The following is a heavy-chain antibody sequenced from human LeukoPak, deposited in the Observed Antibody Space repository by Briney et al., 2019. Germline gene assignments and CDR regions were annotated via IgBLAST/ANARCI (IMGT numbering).Heavy chain of an antibody. D-gene: IGHD3-16*02. CDR1: GFTVSSNY. CDR2: IYSGGST. V-gene: IGHV3-53*01. CDR3: ARATSYVWGSYRSYYFDY. Sequence: GGSLRLSCAASGFTVSSNYMSWVRQAPGKGLEWVSVIYSGGSTYYADPVKGRFTISRDNSKNTLYLQMNSLRAEDTAVYYCARATSYVWGSYRSYYFDYWGQGTLVTVSS. J-gene: IGHJ4*02.